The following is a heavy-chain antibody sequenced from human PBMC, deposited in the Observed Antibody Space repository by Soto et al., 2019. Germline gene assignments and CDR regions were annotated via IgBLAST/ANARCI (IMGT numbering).Heavy chain of an antibody. CDR2: SYYSGST. CDR1: GGSISSDSYY. D-gene: IGHD7-27*01. J-gene: IGHJ4*02. V-gene: IGHV4-39*01. Sequence: SETLSLTCTVSGGSISSDSYYWGWIRQPPGKGLEWIGSSYYSGSTHYNPSLKSRVTISVDTSKNQFSLKLTSMTAADTAVYYCARHCYLSPLGILHYWGQGTLVTVS. CDR3: ARHCYLSPLGILHY.